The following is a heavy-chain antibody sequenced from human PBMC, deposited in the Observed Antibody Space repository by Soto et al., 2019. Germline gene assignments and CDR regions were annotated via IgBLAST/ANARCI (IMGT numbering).Heavy chain of an antibody. V-gene: IGHV1-58*01. Sequence: GASVKVSCKASGFTFTSSAVQWVRQARGQRLEWIGWIVVGSGNTNYAQKFQERVTITRDMSTSTAYMELSSLRSEDTAVYYCAVEGGYYDSSGYYVDYGMDVWGQGTTVTVSS. CDR2: IVVGSGNT. CDR3: AVEGGYYDSSGYYVDYGMDV. CDR1: GFTFTSSA. D-gene: IGHD3-22*01. J-gene: IGHJ6*02.